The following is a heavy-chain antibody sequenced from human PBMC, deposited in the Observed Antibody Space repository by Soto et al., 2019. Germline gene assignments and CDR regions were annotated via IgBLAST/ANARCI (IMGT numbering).Heavy chain of an antibody. J-gene: IGHJ6*02. CDR3: ARYYETIRGAGASYGIAV. CDR1: GLTVSTNY. D-gene: IGHD3-3*01. CDR2: IYYGGTT. V-gene: IGHV3-66*01. Sequence: EVQLVASGGGLVQPGGSLRISCAASGLTVSTNYMSWVRQAPGKGLEWVSIIYYGGTTYYADSVKGRVTISRGDSKNTLDLQMHSLRAEDTAVYSCARYYETIRGAGASYGIAVWGQGTTVTASS.